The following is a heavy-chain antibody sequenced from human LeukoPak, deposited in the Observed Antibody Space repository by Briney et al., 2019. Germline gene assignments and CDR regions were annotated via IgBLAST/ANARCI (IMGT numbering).Heavy chain of an antibody. CDR1: GGSISSGDYY. CDR3: ARGGLRGQQLVRNFDY. CDR2: INHSGST. V-gene: IGHV4-30-4*08. J-gene: IGHJ4*02. D-gene: IGHD6-13*01. Sequence: SQTLSLTCTVSGGSISSGDYYWSWIRQPPGKGLEWIVEINHSGSTNYNPSLKSRVTISVDTSKNQFSLKLSSVTAADTAVYYCARGGLRGQQLVRNFDYWGQGTLVTVSS.